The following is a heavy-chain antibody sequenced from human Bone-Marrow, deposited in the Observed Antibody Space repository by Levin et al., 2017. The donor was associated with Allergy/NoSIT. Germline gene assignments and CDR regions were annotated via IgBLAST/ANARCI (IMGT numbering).Heavy chain of an antibody. D-gene: IGHD5/OR15-5a*01. J-gene: IGHJ4*02. CDR3: ARDIYDLIYYYDY. CDR2: IWYDGSNK. Sequence: GGSLILSCAASGFSFSSYGMHWVRQAPGKGLEWVAVIWYDGSNKDYADSVKGRFTISRDNSKNTLYLQMNSLRVEDTAVYYCARDIYDLIYYYDYWGQGTLVTVSS. CDR1: GFSFSSYG. V-gene: IGHV3-33*01.